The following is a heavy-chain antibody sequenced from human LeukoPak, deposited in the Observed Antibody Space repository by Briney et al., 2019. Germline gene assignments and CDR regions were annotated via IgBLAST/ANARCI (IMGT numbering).Heavy chain of an antibody. Sequence: SETLSLTCTVSGYSISSGYYWGWIRQPPGKGLEWIGSIYHSGSTYYNPPLKSRVTISVDTSKNQFSLKLSSVTAADTAVYYCARRDGAFDIWGQGTMVTVSS. CDR1: GYSISSGYY. CDR2: IYHSGST. V-gene: IGHV4-38-2*02. D-gene: IGHD5-24*01. J-gene: IGHJ3*02. CDR3: ARRDGAFDI.